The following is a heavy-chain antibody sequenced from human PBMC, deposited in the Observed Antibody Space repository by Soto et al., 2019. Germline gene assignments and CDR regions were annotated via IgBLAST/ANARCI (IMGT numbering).Heavy chain of an antibody. V-gene: IGHV3-43*01. CDR3: ASSQGDY. CDR1: GFTFDDHN. J-gene: IGHJ4*02. CDR2: ISWDGDTT. Sequence: EVHLVESGGVVVQPGGSLRLSCAASGFTFDDHNMHWVRQAPGKGPEWVSLISWDGDTTYYADSVKGRFTISRDNSKNSLYLQMKALTTEDTALYYCASSQGDYWGQGTLVTVSS.